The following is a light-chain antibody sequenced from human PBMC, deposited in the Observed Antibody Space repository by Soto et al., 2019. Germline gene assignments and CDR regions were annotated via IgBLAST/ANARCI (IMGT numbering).Light chain of an antibody. Sequence: EIVMTQSPATLSVSPGERVTLFCRASQSVNSRLAWYQQKPAQAPRLLIYDASTRATGIPARFSGSGSGTEFTLTISSLQSEDFAVYYCQQYKNWPPEYTLGQGTKLEIK. J-gene: IGKJ2*01. V-gene: IGKV3-15*01. CDR3: QQYKNWPPEYT. CDR2: DAS. CDR1: QSVNSR.